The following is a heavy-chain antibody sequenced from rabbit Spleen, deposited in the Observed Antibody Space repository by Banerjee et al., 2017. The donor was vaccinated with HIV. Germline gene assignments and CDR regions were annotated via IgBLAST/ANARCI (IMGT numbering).Heavy chain of an antibody. Sequence: QSLEESGGDLVKPGASLTLTCTASGFSFSSNYYMCWVRQAPGKGLEWIACIYAGSSGSTYYASWAKGRFTISKTSSTTVTLQMTSLTAADTATYSCARGDAGVGGYGLDYGMDLWGPGTLVTVS. V-gene: IGHV1S40*01. J-gene: IGHJ6*01. D-gene: IGHD1-1*01. CDR2: IYAGSSGST. CDR3: ARGDAGVGGYGLDYGMDL. CDR1: GFSFSSNYY.